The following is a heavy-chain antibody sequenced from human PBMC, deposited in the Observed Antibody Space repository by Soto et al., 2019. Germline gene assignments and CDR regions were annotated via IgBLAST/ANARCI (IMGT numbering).Heavy chain of an antibody. CDR3: ARGWQQLVRPGLDY. Sequence: EVQLVESGGGLVKPGGSLRLSCAASGFTFNGYTMNWVRQAPGKGLEWVSSISYTSTYIYYAESVKGRFTISRDNARNSLYLQMNSLTAADTAVYYCARGWQQLVRPGLDYWGQGILVTVSS. V-gene: IGHV3-21*01. CDR2: ISYTSTYI. D-gene: IGHD6-13*01. J-gene: IGHJ4*02. CDR1: GFTFNGYT.